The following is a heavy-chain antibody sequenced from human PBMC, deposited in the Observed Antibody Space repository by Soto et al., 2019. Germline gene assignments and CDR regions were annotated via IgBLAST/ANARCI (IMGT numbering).Heavy chain of an antibody. J-gene: IGHJ6*02. CDR3: ARTSLTIFGPSNDYYGMGV. CDR2: ISYSGST. CDR1: GGSISSGEYY. Sequence: PSETLSLTCTVSGGSISSGEYYWTWIRQPPGKGLEWIGYISYSGSTHYSPSLKSRVSITVDTSKNQSSLNLASVSAEDTAVYYCARTSLTIFGPSNDYYGMGVWGQGTTVTAP. D-gene: IGHD3-3*01. V-gene: IGHV4-30-4*01.